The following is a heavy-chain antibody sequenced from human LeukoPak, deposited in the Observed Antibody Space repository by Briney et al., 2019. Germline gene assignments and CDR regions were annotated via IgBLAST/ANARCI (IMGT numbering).Heavy chain of an antibody. CDR3: AREKSPERKTWLHLGAFDV. CDR2: LSHTAST. Sequence: PSETVSLLCSVCGGPMSYCRGWVRQSSGKGLEWIGYLSHTASTYYNPTLKSRVSLSIDTSKSQLSFQLTSVSAADTAVCYCAREKSPERKTWLHLGAFDVGGEGAVVTVP. D-gene: IGHD5-24*01. V-gene: IGHV4-59*01. J-gene: IGHJ3*01. CDR1: GGPMSYC.